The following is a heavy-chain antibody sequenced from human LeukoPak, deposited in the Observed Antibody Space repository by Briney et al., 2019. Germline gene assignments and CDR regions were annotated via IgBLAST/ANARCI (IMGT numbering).Heavy chain of an antibody. CDR2: ISNDGSQK. CDR3: ARAESSSWHNFDY. V-gene: IGHV3-30*04. J-gene: IGHJ4*02. Sequence: GGSLRLSCAASGFSFNTYPLHWLRQAPGKGLEWVALISNDGSQKGYVDSAKGRFTISRDNSRDTLYLQMNSLRDEDTAIYYCARAESSSWHNFDYWGQGTLVTVSP. CDR1: GFSFNTYP. D-gene: IGHD6-19*01.